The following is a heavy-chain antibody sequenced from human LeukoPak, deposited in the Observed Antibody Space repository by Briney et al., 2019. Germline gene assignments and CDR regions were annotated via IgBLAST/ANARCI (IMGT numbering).Heavy chain of an antibody. CDR2: INPTGGST. V-gene: IGHV1-46*01. CDR3: ARDADTYSSGWYNY. CDR1: GYTFTSYY. J-gene: IGHJ4*02. Sequence: ASVKVSCKASGYTFTSYYTHWVRQAPGQGLEWMGLINPTGGSTSYPQKFQGRVTMTRDMSTSTVYMELSSLRSEDTAVYYCARDADTYSSGWYNYWGQGTLVTVSS. D-gene: IGHD6-19*01.